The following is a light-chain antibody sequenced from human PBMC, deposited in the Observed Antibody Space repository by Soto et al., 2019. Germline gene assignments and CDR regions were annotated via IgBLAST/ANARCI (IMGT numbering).Light chain of an antibody. Sequence: PVPTPPASVSGSPGHSLTISCTGASSDVGGYNYVSWYQQHPGKAPKLMIYEVSNRPSGVSNRFSGPKSGNTASLTISGLQAEDEAHYYCSSYTSSSTRYYVFGTGTKVAVL. J-gene: IGLJ1*01. CDR2: EVS. CDR3: SSYTSSSTRYYV. V-gene: IGLV2-14*01. CDR1: SSDVGGYNY.